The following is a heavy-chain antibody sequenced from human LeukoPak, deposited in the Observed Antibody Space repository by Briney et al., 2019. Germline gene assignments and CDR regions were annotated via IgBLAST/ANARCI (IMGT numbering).Heavy chain of an antibody. CDR3: ARSMTEEHYGDYDGGFDY. CDR2: IIPIFGTA. CDR1: GGTFSSYA. V-gene: IGHV1-69*13. D-gene: IGHD4-17*01. Sequence: GASVKVSCKASGGTFSSYAISWVRQAPGQGLEWMGGIIPIFGTANYAQKFQGRVTITADESTNTAYMELSSLRSEDTAVYYCARSMTEEHYGDYDGGFDYWGQGTLVTVSS. J-gene: IGHJ4*02.